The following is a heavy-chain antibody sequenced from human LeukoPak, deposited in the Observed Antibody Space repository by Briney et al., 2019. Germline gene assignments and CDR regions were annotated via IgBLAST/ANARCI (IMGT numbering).Heavy chain of an antibody. V-gene: IGHV3-48*04. CDR1: GFTFSSYS. CDR2: ISSSSSTI. CDR3: ARESYYDILTPDY. Sequence: GGSLRLSCAASGFTFSSYSMNWVRQAPGKGLEWVSFISSSSSTIYYADSVKGRFTISRDNAKNSLYLQMNSLRAEDTAVYYCARESYYDILTPDYWGQGTLVTVSS. D-gene: IGHD3-9*01. J-gene: IGHJ4*02.